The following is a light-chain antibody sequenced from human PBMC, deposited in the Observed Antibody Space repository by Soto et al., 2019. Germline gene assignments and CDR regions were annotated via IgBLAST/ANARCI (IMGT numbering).Light chain of an antibody. CDR3: LQHNSYPFT. V-gene: IGKV1-5*03. CDR2: KAS. CDR1: QSISSW. J-gene: IGKJ5*01. Sequence: IQMTHSPSTLSASVLDRVSITFRASQSISSWLAWYQQKPGKAPKLLIYKASSLESGVPSRFSGSGSGTEFTLTISSLQPEDFATYYCLQHNSYPFTFGQGTRLEIK.